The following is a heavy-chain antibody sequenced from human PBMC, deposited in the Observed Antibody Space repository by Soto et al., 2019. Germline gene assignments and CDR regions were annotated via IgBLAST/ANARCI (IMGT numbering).Heavy chain of an antibody. J-gene: IGHJ4*02. CDR2: LYRDDSK. CDR1: GFPLSTSGVG. CDR3: AHSWYCSGGSCYDTDYFDY. Sequence: QIPLKESGPTLVQPTQTLTLTCTFSGFPLSTSGVGVGSNRQPPGKALERLALLYRDDSKRYSPSLKSRLTITKDTSKNQVVLTLTNMDPVYTATYYCAHSWYCSGGSCYDTDYFDYWGQGTLVAVCS. V-gene: IGHV2-5*02. D-gene: IGHD2-15*01.